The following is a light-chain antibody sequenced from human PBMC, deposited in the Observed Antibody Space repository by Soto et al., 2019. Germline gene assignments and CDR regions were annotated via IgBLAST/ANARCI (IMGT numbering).Light chain of an antibody. CDR2: EVS. J-gene: IGKJ1*01. V-gene: IGKV2-29*03. Sequence: DVVITQTPLSLSVAPGQPASISCKSSQSLLHITGETFLFWYLQKPGQSPQLLIYEVSTRVSGVPDRFSGSGSGTDFTLKISRVEAEDVGVYYCMQALQTTWTFGQGTKVDIK. CDR1: QSLLHITGETF. CDR3: MQALQTTWT.